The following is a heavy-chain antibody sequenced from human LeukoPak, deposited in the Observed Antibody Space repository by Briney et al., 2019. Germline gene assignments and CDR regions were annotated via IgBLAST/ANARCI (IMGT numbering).Heavy chain of an antibody. D-gene: IGHD3-22*01. CDR1: GGTFSSYA. CDR3: ARVLGSRDSSGYRPLDY. J-gene: IGHJ4*02. V-gene: IGHV1-69*01. CDR2: IIPIFGTA. Sequence: ASVKVSCKASGGTFSSYAISWVRQAPGQGLEWMGGIIPIFGTANYAQKFQGRVTITADESTTTAYMELTSLTSEDTAVYYCARVLGSRDSSGYRPLDYWGQGTLVTVSS.